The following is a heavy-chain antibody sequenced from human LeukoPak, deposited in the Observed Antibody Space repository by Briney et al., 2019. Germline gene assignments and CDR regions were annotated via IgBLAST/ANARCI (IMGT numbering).Heavy chain of an antibody. D-gene: IGHD3-16*02. CDR2: ISAYNGNT. CDR3: AREVTYYDYVWGSYRYFDY. Sequence: ASVKVSCKASGYTFNSYYMHWVRQAPGQGLEWMGWISAYNGNTNYAQKLQGRVTMTTDTSTSTAYMELRSLRSDDTAVYYCAREVTYYDYVWGSYRYFDYWGQGTLVTVSS. J-gene: IGHJ4*02. CDR1: GYTFNSYY. V-gene: IGHV1-18*04.